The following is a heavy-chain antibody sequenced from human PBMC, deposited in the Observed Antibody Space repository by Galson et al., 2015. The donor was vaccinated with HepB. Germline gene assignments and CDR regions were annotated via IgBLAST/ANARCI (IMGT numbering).Heavy chain of an antibody. Sequence: SLRLSCAASGFTFNSHAMTWVRQPPGKGLEWVSGINSGGDSTYYADSVKGRFTISRDNSKNTLYLQMNSLRAGDTAVYYCAKDLGIRGMGVTLDYWGQGTLVTVSS. V-gene: IGHV3-23*01. J-gene: IGHJ4*02. CDR2: INSGGDST. D-gene: IGHD1-26*01. CDR3: AKDLGIRGMGVTLDY. CDR1: GFTFNSHA.